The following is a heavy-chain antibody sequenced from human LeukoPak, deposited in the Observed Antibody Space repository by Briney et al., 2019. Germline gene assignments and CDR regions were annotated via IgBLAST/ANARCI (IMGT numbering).Heavy chain of an antibody. D-gene: IGHD6-19*01. J-gene: IGHJ4*02. V-gene: IGHV1-2*02. CDR1: GYTFTGYY. CDR3: ARVPPGIAXXXNS. CDR2: INPNSGGT. Sequence: ASVKVSCKASGYTFTGYYMHWVRQAPGQWLEWMGWINPNSGGTNYAQKFQGRVTMTRDTSISTAYMELSRLRSDDTAVYYCARVPPGIAXXXNSWGQGTLVTVSS.